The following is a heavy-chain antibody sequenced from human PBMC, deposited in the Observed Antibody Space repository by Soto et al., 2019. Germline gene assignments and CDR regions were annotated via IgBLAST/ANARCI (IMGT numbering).Heavy chain of an antibody. V-gene: IGHV4-30-4*01. CDR3: ARGRGGLLFDY. Sequence: QVQLQESGPGLVKPSQTLSLTCSVSDVSSSSGDSYWSWIRQPPGKGLEWIGYIDYSGSTYYNPSLKSRATLSVDTSNNQFSLKVSSVTAADTAVYYCARGRGGLLFDYWGLGTLVTVSS. CDR2: IDYSGST. CDR1: DVSSSSGDSY. J-gene: IGHJ4*02. D-gene: IGHD2-21*01.